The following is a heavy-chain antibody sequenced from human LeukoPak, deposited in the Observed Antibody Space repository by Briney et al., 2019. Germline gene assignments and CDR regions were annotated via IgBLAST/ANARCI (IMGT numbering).Heavy chain of an antibody. CDR3: ATDAAGGGVSGGYYFDH. D-gene: IGHD3-16*01. CDR1: GGSISSSNW. Sequence: SETLSLTCAVSGGSISSSNWWSWVRQPPGKGLEWIGEIYHSGSTNYNPSLKSRVTISVDKSKNQFSLKVTSVTAADTAVYYCATDAAGGGVSGGYYFDHWGRGALVTVSS. J-gene: IGHJ4*02. CDR2: IYHSGST. V-gene: IGHV4-4*02.